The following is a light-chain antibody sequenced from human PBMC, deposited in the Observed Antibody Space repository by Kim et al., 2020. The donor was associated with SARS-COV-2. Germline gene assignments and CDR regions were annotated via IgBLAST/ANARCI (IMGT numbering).Light chain of an antibody. J-gene: IGKJ2*01. CDR1: QDIRNY. CDR2: DGA. CDR3: QQYDALPLT. Sequence: DIQMTQSPTSLSASVGDRVTITCQASQDIRNYLSWYQQKPGKAPKLLIFDGATLEPGVPSRFSGSGSEREFTFTIRSLQPEDIATYFCQQYDALPLTFGQGTKLEI. V-gene: IGKV1-33*01.